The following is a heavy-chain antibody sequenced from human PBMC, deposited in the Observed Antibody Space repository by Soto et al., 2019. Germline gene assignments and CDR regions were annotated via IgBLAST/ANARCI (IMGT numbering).Heavy chain of an antibody. D-gene: IGHD5-12*01. J-gene: IGHJ4*02. CDR3: ARDQVVATIPSLFFDY. Sequence: ASVKVSCKASGYTFTSYAMHWVRQAPGQRLEWMGWINAGNGNTKYSQKFQGRVTITRDTSASTAYMELSSLRSEDTAVYYCARDQVVATIPSLFFDYWGQGTLVTVSS. CDR1: GYTFTSYA. CDR2: INAGNGNT. V-gene: IGHV1-3*01.